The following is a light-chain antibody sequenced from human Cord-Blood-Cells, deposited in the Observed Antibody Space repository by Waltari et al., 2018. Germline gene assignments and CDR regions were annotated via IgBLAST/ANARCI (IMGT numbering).Light chain of an antibody. V-gene: IGKV4-1*01. CDR1: QSVLYSSNNKNY. CDR2: WAS. Sequence: DIVMTQSPDSLAVSLGERATINCKSSQSVLYSSNNKNYLAWYQQKPGQPPKLLIYWASTRESGVPDRFSGSGSGTEFTLTISSLQPDDFATYYCQQYNSYSTFGQGTKVEIK. J-gene: IGKJ1*01. CDR3: QQYNSYST.